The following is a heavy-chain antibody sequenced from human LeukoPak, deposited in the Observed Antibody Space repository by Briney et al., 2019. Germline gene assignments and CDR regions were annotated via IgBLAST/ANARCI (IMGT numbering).Heavy chain of an antibody. V-gene: IGHV5-10-1*01. CDR1: GYSFTSYW. D-gene: IGHD1-26*01. Sequence: GESLKISRKGSGYSFTSYWISWVRQISGKGVEWVGRIDPSDSYTKYSPFFQGHVTISADKSISTAYLQWSSLKASDTAMYYCATGAGSYIYYYYGMDVWGKGTTVTVSS. CDR2: IDPSDSYT. CDR3: ATGAGSYIYYYYGMDV. J-gene: IGHJ6*04.